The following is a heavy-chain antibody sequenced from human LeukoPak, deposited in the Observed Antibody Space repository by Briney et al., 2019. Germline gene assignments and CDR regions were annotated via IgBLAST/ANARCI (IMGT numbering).Heavy chain of an antibody. D-gene: IGHD3-3*01. CDR2: IYHSGGT. J-gene: IGHJ5*02. CDR1: GYSISSGYY. CDR3: ARAARGYDFWSGFQTPNWFDP. Sequence: SETLSLTCSVSGYSISSGYYWGWIRQSPGKGLEWIGTIYHSGGTYFNPSLKSRVTISVDTSKNQFSLNLSSVTAADTAVYYCARAARGYDFWSGFQTPNWFDPWGQGTLVSVSS. V-gene: IGHV4-38-2*02.